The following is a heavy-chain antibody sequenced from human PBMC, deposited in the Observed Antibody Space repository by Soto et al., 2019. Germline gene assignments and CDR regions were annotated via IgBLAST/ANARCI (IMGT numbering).Heavy chain of an antibody. CDR2: IYYSGST. CDR3: GRGAGKDYFDY. Sequence: KPSETLSLTCTVSGGSISSGGCYWSWIRQHPGKGLEWIGYIYYSGSTYYTPSLKSRVTISVDTSKNQFSLKLSSVTAADTAVYYCGRGAGKDYFDYWGQGTLVTVSS. V-gene: IGHV4-31*03. D-gene: IGHD6-13*01. CDR1: GGSISSGGCY. J-gene: IGHJ4*02.